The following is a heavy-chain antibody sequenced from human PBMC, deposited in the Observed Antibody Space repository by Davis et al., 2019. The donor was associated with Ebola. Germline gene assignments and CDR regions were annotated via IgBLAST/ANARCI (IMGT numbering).Heavy chain of an antibody. CDR2: ISYDGSNK. Sequence: GESLKIPCAASGFTFDDYAMHWVRQAPGKGLEWVAVISYDGSNKYYADSVKGRFTISRDNAKNTLYLQMNNLRVEDTAVYYCATLPGYYWGQGTLVTVSS. CDR1: GFTFDDYA. V-gene: IGHV3-30*03. D-gene: IGHD1-26*01. J-gene: IGHJ4*02. CDR3: ATLPGYY.